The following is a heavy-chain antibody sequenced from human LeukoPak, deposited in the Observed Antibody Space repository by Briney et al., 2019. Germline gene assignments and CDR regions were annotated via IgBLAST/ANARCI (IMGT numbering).Heavy chain of an antibody. D-gene: IGHD3-16*01. Sequence: PGWSVRLSCAASGFTFDDYDMHWVRQAPGKGLEWVSLISWDGGSTDYADSVKGRFTISRDNSKNSLYLQMNRLRGEDTALYYCAKVGAGQYVLFDYWGQGTLVTVSS. CDR3: AKVGAGQYVLFDY. CDR1: GFTFDDYD. V-gene: IGHV3-43D*04. CDR2: ISWDGGST. J-gene: IGHJ4*02.